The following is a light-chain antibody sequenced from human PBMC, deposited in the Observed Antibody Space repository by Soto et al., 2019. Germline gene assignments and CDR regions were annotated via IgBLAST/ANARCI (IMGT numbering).Light chain of an antibody. CDR2: KAS. CDR1: QTITTW. J-gene: IGKJ1*01. V-gene: IGKV1-5*03. CDR3: QQYNSYPWT. Sequence: IQMTQSPSTLSASVGDRVSVTCRSNQTITTWLAWYQQQPGKAPKLLISKASSLESGVPSRFSGSGSGTEFTLTISSLQPDDFATYYCQQYNSYPWTFGQGTKVDI.